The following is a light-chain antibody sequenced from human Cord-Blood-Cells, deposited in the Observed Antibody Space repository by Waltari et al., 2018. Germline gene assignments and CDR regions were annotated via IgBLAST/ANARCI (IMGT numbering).Light chain of an antibody. J-gene: IGKJ4*01. V-gene: IGKV1-8*01. Sequence: AIRMIQSPSSFSASTGDRVTITCRASQGISSYLAWYQQKPRKAPKLLIYAASTLQSGVPSRFSGSGSGTDFTLTISCLQSEDFATYYCQQYYSYPLTFGGGTKVEIK. CDR2: AAS. CDR3: QQYYSYPLT. CDR1: QGISSY.